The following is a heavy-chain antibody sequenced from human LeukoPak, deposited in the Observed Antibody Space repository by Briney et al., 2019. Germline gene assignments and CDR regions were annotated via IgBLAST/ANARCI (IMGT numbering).Heavy chain of an antibody. CDR1: GYTFTGYY. D-gene: IGHD3-3*01. V-gene: IGHV1-2*02. CDR2: INPNSGGT. Sequence: ASVKVSCKASGYTFTGYYMHWVRQAPGQGLEWMGWINPNSGGTNYAQKFQGRVTMTRDTSISTAYMELSRLRSDDTAVYYCARDYDFWSGYPPANWFDPWGQGTPVTVSS. CDR3: ARDYDFWSGYPPANWFDP. J-gene: IGHJ5*02.